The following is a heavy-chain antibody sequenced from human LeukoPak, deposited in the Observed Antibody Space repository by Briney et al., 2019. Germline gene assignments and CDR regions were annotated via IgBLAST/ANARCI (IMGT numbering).Heavy chain of an antibody. V-gene: IGHV3-23*01. J-gene: IGHJ4*02. CDR3: APVRSIAARN. CDR2: ISGSGGST. D-gene: IGHD6-6*01. Sequence: PGGSLRLSCAASGFTFSSYGMSWVRQAPGKGLEWVSAISGSGGSTYYADSVKGRFTISRDNAKNSLYLQMNSLRAEDTAVFYCAPVRSIAARNWGQGTLVTVSS. CDR1: GFTFSSYG.